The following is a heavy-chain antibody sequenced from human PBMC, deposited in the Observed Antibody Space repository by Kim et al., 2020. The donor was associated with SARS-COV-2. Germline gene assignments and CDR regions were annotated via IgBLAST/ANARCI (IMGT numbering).Heavy chain of an antibody. J-gene: IGHJ4*02. CDR3: ARVPVGASSWYYFDA. CDR1: GINFSDYY. V-gene: IGHV3-11*05. Sequence: GGSLRLSCEASGINFSDYYMCWIRQAPGKGLEWVSYSSSSGSYTKYADSLKGRFTISRDNAENSLYLEMNSLSADGTAAYYCARVPVGASSWYYFDAWGQGTLVTVSS. D-gene: IGHD6-13*01. CDR2: SSSSGSYT.